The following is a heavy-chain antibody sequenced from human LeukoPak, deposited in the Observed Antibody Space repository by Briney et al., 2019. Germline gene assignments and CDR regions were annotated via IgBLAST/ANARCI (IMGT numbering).Heavy chain of an antibody. CDR1: GFNFEDYV. Sequence: GGSLRLSCAASGFNFEDYVMHWVRQAPGKGLEWVSGITWNSGSIDYADSVKGRFTISRDNAKNSLYLQMNSLRAEDTAVYYCARDINSGYAQGDYWGQGTLVTVSS. CDR2: ITWNSGSI. CDR3: ARDINSGYAQGDY. D-gene: IGHD5-12*01. J-gene: IGHJ4*02. V-gene: IGHV3-9*01.